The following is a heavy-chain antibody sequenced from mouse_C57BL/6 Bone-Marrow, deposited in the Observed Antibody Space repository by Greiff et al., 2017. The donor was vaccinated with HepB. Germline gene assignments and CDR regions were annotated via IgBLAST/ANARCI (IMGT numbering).Heavy chain of an antibody. CDR3: ARPYLWYFDV. V-gene: IGHV2-2*01. CDR1: GFSLTSYG. Sequence: QVQLKQSGPGLVQPSQSLSITCTVSGFSLTSYGVHWVRQSPGKGLEWLGVIWSGGSTDYNAAFISRLSISKDNSKSQVFFKMNSLQADDTAIYYWARPYLWYFDVWGTGTTVTVSS. CDR2: IWSGGST. D-gene: IGHD5-5*01. J-gene: IGHJ1*03.